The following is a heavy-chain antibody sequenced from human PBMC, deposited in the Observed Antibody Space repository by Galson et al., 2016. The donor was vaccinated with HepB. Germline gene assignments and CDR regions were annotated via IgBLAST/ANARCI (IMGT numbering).Heavy chain of an antibody. CDR3: AKDPIQCGGDCTRASYYFDY. CDR1: GFTFSNYG. Sequence: SLRLSCAASGFTFSNYGMHWVRQAPGKGLEWVSSISGPGRNTYYADSVKGRFTISRDNSKNTLYLQMNSLRAEDTAVYYCAKDPIQCGGDCTRASYYFDYWGQGLLVTVSS. CDR2: ISGPGRNT. D-gene: IGHD2-21*02. V-gene: IGHV3-23*01. J-gene: IGHJ4*02.